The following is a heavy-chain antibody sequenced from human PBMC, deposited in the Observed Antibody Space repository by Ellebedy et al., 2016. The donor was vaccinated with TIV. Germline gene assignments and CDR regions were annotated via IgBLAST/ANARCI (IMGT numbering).Heavy chain of an antibody. J-gene: IGHJ4*02. CDR2: INSDGSST. D-gene: IGHD3-22*01. Sequence: PGGSLRLSCAVSGLTFNGYWMHWVRQVPGKGLVWVSRINSDGSSTFYADSVKGRFTISRDNAKSTLYLQMSSLRAEDTAVYYCASEPIHYDLSGYYFGIAYWGQGTLVTVSS. CDR3: ASEPIHYDLSGYYFGIAY. CDR1: GLTFNGYW. V-gene: IGHV3-74*01.